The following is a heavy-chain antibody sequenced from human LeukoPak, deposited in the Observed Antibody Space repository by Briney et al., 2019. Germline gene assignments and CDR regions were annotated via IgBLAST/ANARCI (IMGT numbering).Heavy chain of an antibody. D-gene: IGHD6-19*01. Sequence: GGSLRLSCAASGFTVSSNYMSWVRQAPGKGLDWVSVIYSGGSTYYADSVKGRFTISRDNSKNTLYLQMNSLRAEDTAVYYCASFPPSSGWYIDYWGQGTLVTVSS. CDR3: ASFPPSSGWYIDY. CDR1: GFTVSSNY. V-gene: IGHV3-53*01. CDR2: IYSGGST. J-gene: IGHJ4*02.